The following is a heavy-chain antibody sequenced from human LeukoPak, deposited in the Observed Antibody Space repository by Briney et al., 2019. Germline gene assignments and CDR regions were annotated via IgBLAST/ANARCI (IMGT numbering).Heavy chain of an antibody. CDR3: ARDLAGNAGWFDP. V-gene: IGHV3-53*01. CDR1: GFTVSSNY. J-gene: IGHJ5*02. Sequence: GGSLRLSCAASGFTVSSNYMSWVRQAPGKGLEWVSVIYSGGSTYYADSVKGRFTISRDTSKNTLYLQMNSLRVEDTAVYYCARDLAGNAGWFDPWGQGILVTVSS. D-gene: IGHD1-1*01. CDR2: IYSGGST.